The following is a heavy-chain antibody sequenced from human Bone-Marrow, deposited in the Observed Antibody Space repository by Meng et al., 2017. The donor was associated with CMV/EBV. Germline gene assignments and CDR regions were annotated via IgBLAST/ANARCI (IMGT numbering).Heavy chain of an antibody. D-gene: IGHD2-21*01. J-gene: IGHJ4*02. V-gene: IGHV3-73*01. CDR1: GSTFTDSP. CDR3: MTLSIPG. CDR2: IRSQGNSYAT. Sequence: GGSLRLSCAASGSTFTDSPIHWVRQASGKGLEWVGRIRSQGNSYATEYGASVKGRFTISRDGSKNTVYLQMNSLKTEDTALYYCMTLSIPGGGQGTLVTGSS.